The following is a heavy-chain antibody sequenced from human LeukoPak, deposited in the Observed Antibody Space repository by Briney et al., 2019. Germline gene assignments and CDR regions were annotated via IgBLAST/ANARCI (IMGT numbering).Heavy chain of an antibody. CDR2: IYHSGST. V-gene: IGHV4-38-2*01. D-gene: IGHD3-3*01. CDR1: GYSISSGYY. CDR3: ARVSNYDFWSGYPTDY. Sequence: SETLSLTCAVSGYSISSGYYWGWIRQPPGKGLEWIGSIYHSGSTYYNPSLKSRVTISVDTSKNQFSLKPSSVTAADTAVYYCARVSNYDFWSGYPTDYWGQGTLVTVSS. J-gene: IGHJ4*02.